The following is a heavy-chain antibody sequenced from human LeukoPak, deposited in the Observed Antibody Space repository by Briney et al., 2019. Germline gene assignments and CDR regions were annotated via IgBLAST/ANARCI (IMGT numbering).Heavy chain of an antibody. CDR3: ARHGYFVDSAFDI. CDR1: GCSISSGGYY. CDR2: IYYSGST. J-gene: IGHJ3*02. V-gene: IGHV4-31*03. Sequence: PSQTLSLTCTVSGCSISSGGYYWSWIRQHPGRGLEWIGYIYYSGSTYYNPSLKSRVTISVDTSKNQFSLKLSSVTAADTAVYYCARHGYFVDSAFDIWGQGTMVTVSS. D-gene: IGHD3-9*01.